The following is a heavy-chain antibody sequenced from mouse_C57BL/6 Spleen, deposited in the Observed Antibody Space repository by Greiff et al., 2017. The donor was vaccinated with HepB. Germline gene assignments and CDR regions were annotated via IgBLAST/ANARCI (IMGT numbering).Heavy chain of an antibody. V-gene: IGHV1-82*01. D-gene: IGHD2-1*01. J-gene: IGHJ2*01. CDR3: AKEDGKGDYFDY. Sequence: VQLVESGPELVKPGASVKISCKASGYAFSSSWMNWVKQRPGKGLEWIGRIYPGDGDTNYNGKFKGKATLTADKSSSTAYMQLSSLTSEDSAVYFCAKEDGKGDYFDYWGQGTTLTVSS. CDR1: GYAFSSSW. CDR2: IYPGDGDT.